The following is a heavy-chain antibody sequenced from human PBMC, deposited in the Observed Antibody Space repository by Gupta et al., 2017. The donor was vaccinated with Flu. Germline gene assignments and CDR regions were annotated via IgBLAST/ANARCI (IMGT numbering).Heavy chain of an antibody. CDR1: GFTFSTYT. D-gene: IGHD2-8*01. V-gene: IGHV3-21*01. Sequence: EVHLVESGGGLVKPGGSLRLSCAASGFTFSTYTFNWVRQAPGKGLEWVSSMSSSSSGIYYADSVRGRFTVSRDNAKNSLFLHMGNLRAEDAAIYYCARSFEYANGASYDYWGQGTQVTVSS. CDR2: MSSSSSGI. CDR3: ARSFEYANGASYDY. J-gene: IGHJ4*02.